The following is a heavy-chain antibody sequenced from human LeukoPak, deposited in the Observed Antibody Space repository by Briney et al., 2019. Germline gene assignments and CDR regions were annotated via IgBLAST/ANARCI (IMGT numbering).Heavy chain of an antibody. CDR2: IIPIFGTA. Sequence: SVKVSCKASGYTFTGYYLHWVRQAPGQGLEWMGGIIPIFGTANYAQKFQGRVTITTDESTSTAYMELSSLRSEDTAVYYCARGDNDAFDIWGQGTMVTVSS. CDR3: ARGDNDAFDI. D-gene: IGHD1-14*01. CDR1: GYTFTGYY. J-gene: IGHJ3*02. V-gene: IGHV1-69*05.